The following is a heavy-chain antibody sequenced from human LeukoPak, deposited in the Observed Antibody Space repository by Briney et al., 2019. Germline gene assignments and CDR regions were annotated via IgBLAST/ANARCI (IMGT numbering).Heavy chain of an antibody. V-gene: IGHV3-74*01. D-gene: IGHD7-27*01. CDR1: GFTFSSYW. CDR2: INSDGSST. J-gene: IGHJ2*01. CDR3: ARDRRPPRTGIRRWYFDL. Sequence: PGGSLRLSCAASGFTFSSYWMHWVRQAPGKGLVWVSRINSDGSSTSYADSVKGRFTISRDNAKNSLYLQMNSLRAEDTAAYYCARDRRPPRTGIRRWYFDLWGRGTLVTVSS.